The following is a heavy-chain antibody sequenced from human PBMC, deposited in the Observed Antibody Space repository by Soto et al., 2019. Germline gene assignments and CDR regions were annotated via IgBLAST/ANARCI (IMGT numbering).Heavy chain of an antibody. CDR2: ISAYNGNT. V-gene: IGHV1-18*01. Sequence: ASVKVSCKASGYTFTSYGITWVRQAPGQGLEWMGWISAYNGNTNYAQKLQGRVTMTTDTSTSTAYMELRSLRSDDTAVYYCARXTXSVGDRGGWFDPWGQGTLVTVSS. CDR1: GYTFTSYG. D-gene: IGHD3-3*01. CDR3: ARXTXSVGDRGGWFDP. J-gene: IGHJ5*02.